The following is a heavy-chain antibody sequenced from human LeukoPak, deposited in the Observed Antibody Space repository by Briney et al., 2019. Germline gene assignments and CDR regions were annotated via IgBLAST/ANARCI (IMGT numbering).Heavy chain of an antibody. Sequence: SETLSLTCTVSGGSISSSSYYWGWIRQPPGKGLEWIGSIYYSGSTYYNPSLKSRVTTSVDTSKNQFSLKLSSVTAADTAVYYCARQGPYIVVVSYFDLWGRGTLVTVSS. D-gene: IGHD2-2*01. V-gene: IGHV4-39*01. CDR1: GGSISSSSYY. CDR2: IYYSGST. J-gene: IGHJ2*01. CDR3: ARQGPYIVVVSYFDL.